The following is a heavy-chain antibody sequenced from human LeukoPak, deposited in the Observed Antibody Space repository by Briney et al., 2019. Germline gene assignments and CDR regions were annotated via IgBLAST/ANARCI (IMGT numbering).Heavy chain of an antibody. CDR1: GFIFSKNV. Sequence: GGSLRLSCEASGFIFSKNVKNWVRQAPGKGLEWVSSTRGNGDVTYYADSVKGRFTISRDNSKNMLFLQMNDLTREDTAIFYCTRRGGSDGWGAFDVWGQGTMVTVSS. CDR3: TRRGGSDGWGAFDV. CDR2: TRGNGDVT. J-gene: IGHJ3*01. D-gene: IGHD5-24*01. V-gene: IGHV3-23*01.